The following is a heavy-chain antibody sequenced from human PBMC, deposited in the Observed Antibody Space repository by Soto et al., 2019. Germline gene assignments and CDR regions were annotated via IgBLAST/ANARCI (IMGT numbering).Heavy chain of an antibody. CDR2: ISGSGGGT. CDR1: GFTFNIYA. V-gene: IGHV3-23*01. Sequence: PGGSLRLSCAASGFTFNIYAMSWVRQAPGKGLEWVSAISGSGGGTYYADSVEGRFTISRDNSNNTLYLQMSSLRAEDTAVEYCAKCGYDSSGRLLRYCQHWGHGT. CDR3: AKCGYDSSGRLLRYCQH. J-gene: IGHJ1*01. D-gene: IGHD3-22*01.